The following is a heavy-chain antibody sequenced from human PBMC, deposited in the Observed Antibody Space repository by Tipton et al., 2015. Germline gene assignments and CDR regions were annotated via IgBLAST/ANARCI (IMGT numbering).Heavy chain of an antibody. CDR3: ARGGNNWFDP. J-gene: IGHJ5*02. V-gene: IGHV4-59*01. Sequence: TLSLTCTVSGGSISSYYWSWIRQPPGKGLEWVGYVFRSGMNNFNPSLKSRVTMSIDTSKNQFSLKLRSVTAADTAVYYCARGGNNWFDPWGQGTLVTVSS. CDR2: VFRSGMN. CDR1: GGSISSYY. D-gene: IGHD2-15*01.